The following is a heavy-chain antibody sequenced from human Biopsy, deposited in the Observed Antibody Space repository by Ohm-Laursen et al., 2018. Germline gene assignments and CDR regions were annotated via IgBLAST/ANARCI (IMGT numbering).Heavy chain of an antibody. Sequence: TQTLTLTCSFSGFSLSARGMCVSWIRQAPGKALEWLARVDWDDYKDYSASLQTKLSISKDTSNDQMVLTVNNVDPADTATYYCARTPILIVSAGLVYRHLRHLQGMDVWGQGIAVTVS. J-gene: IGHJ6*02. V-gene: IGHV2-70*11. CDR3: ARTPILIVSAGLVYRHLRHLQGMDV. CDR2: VDWDDYK. CDR1: GFSLSARGMC. D-gene: IGHD6-13*01.